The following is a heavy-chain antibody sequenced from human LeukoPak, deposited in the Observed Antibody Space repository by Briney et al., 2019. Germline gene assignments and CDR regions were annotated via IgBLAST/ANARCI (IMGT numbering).Heavy chain of an antibody. J-gene: IGHJ2*01. D-gene: IGHD5-18*01. CDR2: IHHSAGT. V-gene: IGHV4-34*01. CDR1: GGSFSAYY. CDR3: ARHGTAMVKADWYFDL. Sequence: SETLSLTCAVYGGSFSAYYWSWIRQPPGKGLEWIGEIHHSAGTNYNPSLKSRVSISIDTSKNQFSLKLSSVTAADTAIYYCARHGTAMVKADWYFDLWGRGTLVTVSS.